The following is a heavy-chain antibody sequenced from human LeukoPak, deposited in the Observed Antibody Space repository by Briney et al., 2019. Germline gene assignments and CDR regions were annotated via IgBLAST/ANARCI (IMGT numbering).Heavy chain of an antibody. CDR2: IYYSGST. Sequence: SETLSLTCTVSGGSISSYYWNWIRQPPGKVLEWIGYIYYSGSTNYNPSLKCRVTISVDTSKNQFSLKLSSVTAADTAVYYCARVDCSGGSCYAFDIWGQGTMVTVSS. V-gene: IGHV4-59*01. CDR3: ARVDCSGGSCYAFDI. J-gene: IGHJ3*02. D-gene: IGHD2-15*01. CDR1: GGSISSYY.